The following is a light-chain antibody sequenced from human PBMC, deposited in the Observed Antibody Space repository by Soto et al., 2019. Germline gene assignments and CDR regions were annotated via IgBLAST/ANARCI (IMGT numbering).Light chain of an antibody. J-gene: IGLJ3*02. CDR1: SGDVGGYKF. V-gene: IGLV2-14*01. CDR2: EVN. Sequence: QSVLTQPASVSASPGQSITISCTGTSGDVGGYKFVSWYQHHPGKAPKLMIYEVNNRPSGVSNRFSGSKSGNTASLTISGLQPEDEADYYCLSYTSANTRVFGGGTKLTVL. CDR3: LSYTSANTRV.